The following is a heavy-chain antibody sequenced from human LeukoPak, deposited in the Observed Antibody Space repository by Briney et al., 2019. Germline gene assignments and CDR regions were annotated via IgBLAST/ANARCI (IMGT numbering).Heavy chain of an antibody. D-gene: IGHD6-25*01. CDR2: IYYSGST. J-gene: IGHJ6*02. CDR1: GDSLSSYY. CDR3: ARQNSGARLNV. Sequence: SETLPLTCTVSGDSLSSYYLRWIRQPAGKGLEWIGHIYYSGSTDYNPSLKSRLTISVDTSKNQFSLQLSSVTAADTAVYFCARQNSGARLNVWGQGTTVTVSS. V-gene: IGHV4-59*08.